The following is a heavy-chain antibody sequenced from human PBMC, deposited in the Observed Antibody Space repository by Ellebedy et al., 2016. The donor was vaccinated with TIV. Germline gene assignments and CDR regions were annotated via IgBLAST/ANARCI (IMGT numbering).Heavy chain of an antibody. V-gene: IGHV4-34*01. D-gene: IGHD3-9*01. Sequence: MPSETLSLTCGVYGGSFSGYYWNWIRQPPGKGLEWIGEINHSGITNYKPSLKSRVTISVGTSKNHFSLNLTSVNAADTSVYYCARGKNYDVLTGTYTGFDYWGQGTLVTVSS. CDR2: INHSGIT. CDR3: ARGKNYDVLTGTYTGFDY. CDR1: GGSFSGYY. J-gene: IGHJ4*02.